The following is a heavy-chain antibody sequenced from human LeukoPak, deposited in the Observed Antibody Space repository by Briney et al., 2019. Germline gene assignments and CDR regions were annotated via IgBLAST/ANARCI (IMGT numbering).Heavy chain of an antibody. V-gene: IGHV4-34*01. Sequence: SETLSLTCAVSGGSLSGYYWSWIRQPPGKGLEWIGEINPGGITNYNPSFKSRITISADTSKSQFSLEVRSVTAADTAMFYCARALSTVTTSFDSWGQGTLLTVSP. CDR3: ARALSTVTTSFDS. J-gene: IGHJ4*02. CDR1: GGSLSGYY. CDR2: INPGGIT. D-gene: IGHD4-17*01.